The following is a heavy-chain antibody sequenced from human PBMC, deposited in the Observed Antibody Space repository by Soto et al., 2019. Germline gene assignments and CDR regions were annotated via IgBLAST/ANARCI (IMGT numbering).Heavy chain of an antibody. CDR3: ARQRTSVVTQAYFDS. CDR2: IYYSGST. CDR1: GDSINNRSYY. Sequence: SETLSLTCTVTGDSINNRSYYWGWIRQPPGKGLESIGSIYYSGSTYNNPSLKSRVSMSVDTSKNQFSLKLRSVTAADTALYYCARQRTSVVTQAYFDSWGQGSLVTVSS. V-gene: IGHV4-39*01. D-gene: IGHD2-21*02. J-gene: IGHJ4*02.